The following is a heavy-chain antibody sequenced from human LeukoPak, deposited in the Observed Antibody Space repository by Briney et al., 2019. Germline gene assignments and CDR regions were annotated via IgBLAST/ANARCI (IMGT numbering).Heavy chain of an antibody. CDR2: MNPNSGNT. CDR3: ARRGYSYGSLFDY. V-gene: IGHV1-8*01. CDR1: GYTFTSYE. D-gene: IGHD5-18*01. J-gene: IGHJ4*02. Sequence: ASVKVSCKASGYTFTSYEINWVRQATGQGLEWMGWMNPNSGNTGYAQKFQGRVTMTRHTSISTAYMELSSLRSEDTAVYYCARRGYSYGSLFDYWGQGTLVTVSS.